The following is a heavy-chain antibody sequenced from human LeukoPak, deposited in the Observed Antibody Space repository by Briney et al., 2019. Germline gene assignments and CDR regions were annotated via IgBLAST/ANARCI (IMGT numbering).Heavy chain of an antibody. CDR2: ISGSGGST. Sequence: GGSLRLSCAASGFTFSSYAMSWVRQAPGKGLEWVSAISGSGGSTYYADSVKGRFTISRDNSKNTLYLQMNSLRAEDTAVYYCAKDPMNYYDSSGYFQHWGQGTLVTVSS. CDR1: GFTFSSYA. D-gene: IGHD3-22*01. CDR3: AKDPMNYYDSSGYFQH. J-gene: IGHJ1*01. V-gene: IGHV3-23*01.